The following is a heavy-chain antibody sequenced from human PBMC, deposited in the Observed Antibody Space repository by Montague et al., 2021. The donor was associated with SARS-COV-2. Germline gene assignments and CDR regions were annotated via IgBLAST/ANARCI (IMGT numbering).Heavy chain of an antibody. CDR2: IYYSGST. J-gene: IGHJ6*02. V-gene: IGHV4-39*07. Sequence: SETLSLTCTVSGGSISNILFYWGWIRQPPGKGLEWIGSIYYSGSTYYNPSLKSQVTISVDTSKNQFSLKLSSVTAADTAVYYCARVGRQQLVRLSGMDVWGQGTTVTVSS. CDR1: GGSISNILFY. CDR3: ARVGRQQLVRLSGMDV. D-gene: IGHD6-13*01.